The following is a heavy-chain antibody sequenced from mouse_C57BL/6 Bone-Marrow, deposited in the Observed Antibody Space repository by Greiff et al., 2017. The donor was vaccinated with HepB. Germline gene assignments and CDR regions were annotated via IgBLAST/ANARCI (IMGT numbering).Heavy chain of an antibody. CDR3: ARQSNWDGYYFDY. Sequence: DVKLVESGGDLVKPGGSLKLSCAASGFTFSSYGMSWVRQTPDKRLEWVATISSGGSYTYYPDSVKGRFTISRDNAKNTLYLQMSSLKSEDTAMYYCARQSNWDGYYFDYWGKGTTLTVSS. J-gene: IGHJ2*01. CDR1: GFTFSSYG. D-gene: IGHD4-1*01. V-gene: IGHV5-6*02. CDR2: ISSGGSYT.